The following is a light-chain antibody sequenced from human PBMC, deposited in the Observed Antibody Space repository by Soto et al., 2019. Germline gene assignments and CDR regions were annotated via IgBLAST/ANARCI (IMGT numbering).Light chain of an antibody. CDR3: QQAYSKNN. V-gene: IGKV1-39*01. CDR1: QNIRTY. CDR2: AAS. J-gene: IGKJ4*01. Sequence: DIQMTQSPSSLSASVGDRVTIACRASQNIRTYLNWYQQNPGKAPKLLIYAASNLHSGVPSRFSGSGSGTDFTLNISSLQPEDFATYYCQQAYSKNNFGGGTKVEIK.